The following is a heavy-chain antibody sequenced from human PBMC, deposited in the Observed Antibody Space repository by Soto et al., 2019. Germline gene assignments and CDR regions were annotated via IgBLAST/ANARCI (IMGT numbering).Heavy chain of an antibody. CDR1: GFTFSSYA. D-gene: IGHD3-10*01. CDR3: ARGGEGYFDY. Sequence: QVQLVESGGGVVQPGRSLRLSCAASGFTFSSYAMHWVRQAPGKGLEGVAVISYDGSNKYYADSVKGRFTISRDNSKNTLYLQMNSLRAEDTAVYYCARGGEGYFDYWGQGTLVTVSS. J-gene: IGHJ4*02. CDR2: ISYDGSNK. V-gene: IGHV3-30-3*01.